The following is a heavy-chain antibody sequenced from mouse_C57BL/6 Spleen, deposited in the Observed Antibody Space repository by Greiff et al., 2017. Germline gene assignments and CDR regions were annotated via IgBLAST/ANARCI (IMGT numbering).Heavy chain of an antibody. V-gene: IGHV2-5*01. CDR2: IWRGGST. D-gene: IGHD2-4*01. Sequence: QVQLKQSGPGLVQPSQSLSITCTVSGFSLTSYGVHWVRQSPGKGLEWLGVIWRGGSTDYNAAFMSRLSITKDNSKSQVFFKMNSLQADDTAIYYFAKTHDYDDYYAMDYWGQGTSVTVSS. CDR1: GFSLTSYG. J-gene: IGHJ4*01. CDR3: AKTHDYDDYYAMDY.